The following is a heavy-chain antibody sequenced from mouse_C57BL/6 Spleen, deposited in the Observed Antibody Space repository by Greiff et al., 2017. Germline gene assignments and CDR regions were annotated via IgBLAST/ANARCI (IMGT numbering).Heavy chain of an antibody. V-gene: IGHV1-52*01. CDR2: IDPADSAT. J-gene: IGHJ2*01. Sequence: QVQLKQPGAELVRPGSSVKLSCKASGYTFTSYWMHWVKQRPIQGLEWIGNIDPADSATHYNQQFKNKATLTVNTSSSTAYMQLSSLTSEDSAVYCCARGQLPYYFDYWGQGTTLTVSS. CDR1: GYTFTSYW. CDR3: ARGQLPYYFDY. D-gene: IGHD6-1*01.